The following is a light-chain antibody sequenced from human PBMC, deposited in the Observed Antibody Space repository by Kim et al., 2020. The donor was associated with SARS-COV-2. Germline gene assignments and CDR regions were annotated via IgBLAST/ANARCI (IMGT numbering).Light chain of an antibody. CDR2: LYSDGRH. V-gene: IGLV4-69*01. J-gene: IGLJ2*01. CDR1: TGPSNYA. CDR3: QTWGSGGIGV. Sequence: VKLTFTRTTGPSNYAIALLQQQPGKGPRYLMRLYSDGRHTKGDGIPDRYSGSTSGSEYSLTISSLQSEDEADYYCQTWGSGGIGVFGGGTQLTVL.